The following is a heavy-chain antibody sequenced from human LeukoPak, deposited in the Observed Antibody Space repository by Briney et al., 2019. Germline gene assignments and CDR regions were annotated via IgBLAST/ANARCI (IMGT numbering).Heavy chain of an antibody. J-gene: IGHJ5*02. V-gene: IGHV1-24*01. D-gene: IGHD6-13*01. CDR1: GYTLTELS. Sequence: ASVKVSCKVSGYTLTELSMHWVRQAPGKGLEWMGGFDPEDGETIYAQKFQGRVTMTEDTSTDTAYMELSSLRSEDTAVYYCARGGWSGDSSSWLPSWFDPWAQGTLVTVSS. CDR3: ARGGWSGDSSSWLPSWFDP. CDR2: FDPEDGET.